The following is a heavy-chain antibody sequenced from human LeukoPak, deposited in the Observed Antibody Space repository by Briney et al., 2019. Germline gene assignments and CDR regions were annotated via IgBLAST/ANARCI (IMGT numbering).Heavy chain of an antibody. CDR3: ARAHTYYDILTGKTKTYYFDY. V-gene: IGHV1-46*01. D-gene: IGHD3-9*01. Sequence: GASVKVSCKASGYTFTSYYMHWVRQAPGQGLEWMGIINPSGGSTSYAQKFQGRVTMTRDMSTSTVYMELSSLRSEDTAVYYCARAHTYYDILTGKTKTYYFDYWGQGTLVTVSS. CDR1: GYTFTSYY. CDR2: INPSGGST. J-gene: IGHJ4*02.